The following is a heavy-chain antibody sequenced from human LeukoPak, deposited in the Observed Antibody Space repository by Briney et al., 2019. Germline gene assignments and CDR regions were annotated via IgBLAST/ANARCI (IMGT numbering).Heavy chain of an antibody. CDR2: ISMDGIQE. D-gene: IGHD5-18*01. CDR3: AREVYSYALDALDL. V-gene: IGHV3-30*04. J-gene: IGHJ3*01. Sequence: GRSLRLSCAASGFRFNNYAMHWVRQPPGRGLEWVAVISMDGIQEYYADSVKGRFSISRDNSKNTLYLQMNSLRSEDTAVYYCAREVYSYALDALDLWGQGTMVTVSS. CDR1: GFRFNNYA.